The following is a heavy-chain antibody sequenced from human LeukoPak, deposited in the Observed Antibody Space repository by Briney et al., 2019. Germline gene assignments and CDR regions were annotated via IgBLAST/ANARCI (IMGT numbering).Heavy chain of an antibody. CDR1: EFTVSSNY. J-gene: IGHJ4*02. D-gene: IGHD1-1*01. CDR2: IYSGGST. V-gene: IGHV3-66*01. Sequence: GGSLRLSCAASEFTVSSNYIYWVRRAPGKGLEWVSVIYSGGSTYYADSVKGRFTISRDNSKNTLYLQMNSLRAEDTAVYYCARAGTEDYWGQGTLVTVSS. CDR3: ARAGTEDY.